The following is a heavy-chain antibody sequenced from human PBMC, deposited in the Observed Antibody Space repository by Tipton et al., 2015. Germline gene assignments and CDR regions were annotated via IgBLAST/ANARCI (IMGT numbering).Heavy chain of an antibody. D-gene: IGHD3-3*01. CDR3: ARGSYINYGFNFLDY. CDR1: GFTFSNYG. J-gene: IGHJ4*02. Sequence: SLRLSCAASGFTFSNYGMHWVRQAPGKGLEWVAVIWYDGSHKYYADSVKGRFTISRDNSKNTLFLQMNNLRAEDTAMYYCARGSYINYGFNFLDYWGQGALVTVSS. CDR2: IWYDGSHK. V-gene: IGHV3-33*01.